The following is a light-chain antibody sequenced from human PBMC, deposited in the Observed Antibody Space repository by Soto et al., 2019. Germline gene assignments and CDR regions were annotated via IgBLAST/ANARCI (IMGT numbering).Light chain of an antibody. CDR2: EVS. Sequence: QSALTQPASVSGSPGQSITISCTGTSSDVGGYNYVSWYQQHPGKAPKLMIYEVSNRPSGVSNRFSGSKSGTSASLAITGLQAEDEADYYCQSYDSSLSVVVFGGGTKLTVL. CDR3: QSYDSSLSVVV. CDR1: SSDVGGYNY. J-gene: IGLJ2*01. V-gene: IGLV2-14*01.